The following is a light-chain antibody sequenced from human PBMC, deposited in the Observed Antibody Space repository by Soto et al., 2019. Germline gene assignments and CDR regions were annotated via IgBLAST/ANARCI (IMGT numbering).Light chain of an antibody. J-gene: IGKJ3*01. CDR1: QSVSTF. CDR2: TAS. Sequence: DIQMTQSPSSLSASIGDRVIITCRTSQSVSTFLNWYRHNPGEAPRLLIYTASTLHGGVPSRFSGSGSGTEFTLNISSLQPEDFATYYCQERYSSPFTIGPGTRVDVK. V-gene: IGKV1-39*01. CDR3: QERYSSPFT.